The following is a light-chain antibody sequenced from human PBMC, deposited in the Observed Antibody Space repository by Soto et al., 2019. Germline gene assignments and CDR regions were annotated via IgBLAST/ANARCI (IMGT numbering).Light chain of an antibody. CDR2: GNS. Sequence: VLTHPPSLSGAPGQRVTISCTESSSNIGAGYDVHWYQQLPGTAPKLLIYGNSNRPSGVPDRFSGSKSGTSASLAITGLQAEDEADYYCQSYDSSLSGSYVFGTGTKVTVL. CDR1: SSNIGAGYD. V-gene: IGLV1-40*01. CDR3: QSYDSSLSGSYV. J-gene: IGLJ1*01.